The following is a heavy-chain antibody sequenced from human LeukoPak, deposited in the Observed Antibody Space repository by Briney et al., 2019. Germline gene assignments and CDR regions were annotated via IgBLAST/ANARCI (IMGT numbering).Heavy chain of an antibody. V-gene: IGHV1-18*04. CDR1: GFTFANYG. CDR3: ARVHLPANYDFWYFDL. D-gene: IGHD3/OR15-3a*01. CDR2: ISAKSGNT. J-gene: IGHJ2*01. Sequence: ASVKVSCKASGFTFANYGITWVRQAPGQGLERMGWISAKSGNTNYARKFRGRLSMTTDTSTDTIYMELRSLTSDDTAVYYCARVHLPANYDFWYFDLWGRGSLVTVSS.